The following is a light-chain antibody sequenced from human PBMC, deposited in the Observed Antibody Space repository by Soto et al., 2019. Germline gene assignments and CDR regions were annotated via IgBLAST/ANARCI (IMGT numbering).Light chain of an antibody. CDR2: DVS. CDR1: SSDVGGYNY. V-gene: IGLV2-14*01. J-gene: IGLJ1*01. Sequence: QSALTQPASVSGSPGQSITISCTGTSSDVGGYNYVSWYQQHPGKAPKLMIYDVSNRPSGVSNRFSGSKSGNTASLTISGLQAEDEDDYYCSSYTSSRTRVFGTGTKLTFL. CDR3: SSYTSSRTRV.